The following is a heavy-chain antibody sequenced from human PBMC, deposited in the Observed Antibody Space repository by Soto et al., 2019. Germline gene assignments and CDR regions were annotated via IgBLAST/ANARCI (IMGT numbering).Heavy chain of an antibody. D-gene: IGHD6-19*01. Sequence: GGALRPSCGVSGVIVSSKHMNWVRPATGEGMEGVSVIYSTGSTYYADSVKCRFTISRDKSQNTLNLQMNSLRAEDTAGYYCVRRAVTGTGFVDRWGLGTLVTVSS. CDR1: GVIVSSKH. J-gene: IGHJ5*02. V-gene: IGHV3-53*01. CDR3: VRRAVTGTGFVDR. CDR2: IYSTGST.